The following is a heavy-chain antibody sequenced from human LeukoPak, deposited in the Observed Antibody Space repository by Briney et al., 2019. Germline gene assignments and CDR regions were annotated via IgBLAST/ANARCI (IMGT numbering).Heavy chain of an antibody. D-gene: IGHD2-21*01. V-gene: IGHV3-23*01. CDR1: GFIFRSDA. CDR3: VRRDDAFDY. CDR2: ISGGGGGT. Sequence: QTGGSLRLSCAASGFIFRSDAMSWVRQAPGKGLEWVSSISGGGGGTYYADSVKGRFTISRDNSKNTLYLEMNSLRVEDTAAYYCVRRDDAFDYWGQGALVTVSS. J-gene: IGHJ4*02.